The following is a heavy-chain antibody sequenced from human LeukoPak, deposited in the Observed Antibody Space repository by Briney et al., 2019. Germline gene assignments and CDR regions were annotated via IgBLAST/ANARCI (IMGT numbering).Heavy chain of an antibody. V-gene: IGHV4-59*01. CDR3: ARASAVITQGDNWFDP. CDR2: IYYSGST. CDR1: GGSINSYY. J-gene: IGHJ5*02. D-gene: IGHD3-22*01. Sequence: PSETLSLTCTVSGGSINSYYWSWIRQPPGKGLEWIGYIYYSGSTNYNPSLKSRVTISVDTSKNQFSLKLSSVTAADTAVYYCARASAVITQGDNWFDPWGQGTLVTVSS.